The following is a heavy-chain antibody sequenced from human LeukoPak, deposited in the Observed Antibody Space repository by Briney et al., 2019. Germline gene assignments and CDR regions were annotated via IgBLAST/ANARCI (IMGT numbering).Heavy chain of an antibody. V-gene: IGHV3-23*01. CDR1: GFTFSSYA. CDR2: ISGTGGST. Sequence: GGSLRLSSAASGFTFSSYAINWVRQTPGKGLEWVSAISGTGGSTYYGDPVKGRFTISRDNSKNTLYLQMNSLRAEDTAVYYCAKVRVVGASDAYDIWGQGTMVTVSS. D-gene: IGHD1-26*01. J-gene: IGHJ3*02. CDR3: AKVRVVGASDAYDI.